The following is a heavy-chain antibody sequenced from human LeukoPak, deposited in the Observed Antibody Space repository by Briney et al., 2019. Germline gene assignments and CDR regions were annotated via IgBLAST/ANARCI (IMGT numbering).Heavy chain of an antibody. CDR2: IIPILGIA. D-gene: IGHD3-10*01. V-gene: IGHV1-69*04. CDR1: GGTFSSYA. CDR3: ARDYYGSGSYYAIDY. J-gene: IGHJ4*02. Sequence: SVKVSCKASGGTFSSYAISWVRQAPGQGLEWMGRIIPILGIANYAQKFQGRVTITADKSTSTAYMELSSLRSEDTAVYYCARDYYGSGSYYAIDYWGQGTLVTVSS.